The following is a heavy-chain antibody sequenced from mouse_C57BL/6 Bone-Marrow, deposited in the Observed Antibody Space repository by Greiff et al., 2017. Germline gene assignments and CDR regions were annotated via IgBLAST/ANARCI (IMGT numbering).Heavy chain of an antibody. D-gene: IGHD1-1*01. CDR3: AGGGDYYGSSYGRYFDG. Sequence: QVQLQQSGAELARPGASVKLSCKASGYTFTSYGISWVKQRTGQGLEWIGEIYPRSGNTYYNEKFKGKATLTADKSSSTAYMELRSLTSEDSAVYFCAGGGDYYGSSYGRYFDGWGTGTTVTVSS. J-gene: IGHJ1*03. CDR1: GYTFTSYG. V-gene: IGHV1-81*01. CDR2: IYPRSGNT.